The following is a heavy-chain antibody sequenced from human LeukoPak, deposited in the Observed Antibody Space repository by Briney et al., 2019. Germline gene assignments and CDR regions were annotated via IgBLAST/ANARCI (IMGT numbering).Heavy chain of an antibody. CDR2: IRSKANSYAT. V-gene: IGHV3-73*01. CDR3: SVNYCSGGSCYML. Sequence: GGSLRLSCAASGFTFSGSVMHWVRQASGKGLEWVGRIRSKANSYATAYAASVKGRFTISRDDSKSTAYLQMNSLKTEDTAVYYCSVNYCSGGSCYMLWGQGTLVTVSS. D-gene: IGHD2-15*01. J-gene: IGHJ4*02. CDR1: GFTFSGSV.